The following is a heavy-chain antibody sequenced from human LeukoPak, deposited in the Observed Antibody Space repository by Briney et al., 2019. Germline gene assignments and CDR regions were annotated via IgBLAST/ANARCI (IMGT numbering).Heavy chain of an antibody. J-gene: IGHJ4*02. CDR1: GGTFSSYA. D-gene: IGHD3-10*01. CDR3: ARDRLGGSGSYYDHFDY. V-gene: IGHV1-69*13. CDR2: IIPIFGTA. Sequence: ASVKVSCKASGGTFSSYAISWVRQAPGQGLEWMGGIIPIFGTANYAQKFQGRVTSTADESTSTAYMELSSLRSEDTAVYYCARDRLGGSGSYYDHFDYWGQGTLVTVSS.